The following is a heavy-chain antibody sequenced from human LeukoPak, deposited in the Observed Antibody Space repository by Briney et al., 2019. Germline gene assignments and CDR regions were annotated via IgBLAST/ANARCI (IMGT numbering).Heavy chain of an antibody. V-gene: IGHV3-21*01. CDR3: ERDRIVASFYPPDAFDI. J-gene: IGHJ3*02. CDR2: ISSSGSSI. D-gene: IGHD2-21*01. CDR1: GFTFSTYS. Sequence: GGSLRLSCAASGFTFSTYSMNWVRRAPGKGLEWVSSISSSGSSIQYADSVKGRFTISRDNAKTSLYLQMNSLRAEDTAIYYCERDRIVASFYPPDAFDIWGQGTMVTVSS.